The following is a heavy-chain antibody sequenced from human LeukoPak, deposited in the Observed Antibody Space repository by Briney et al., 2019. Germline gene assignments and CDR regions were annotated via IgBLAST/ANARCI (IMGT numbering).Heavy chain of an antibody. J-gene: IGHJ3*02. CDR2: ISYDGRNK. CDR3: ARELIVGGNSWGAFDI. Sequence: GGSLTLPCAASAYIFSNYDMHWLRQATGKGLEWVAVISYDGRNKYYADCVKGRFTISRYNSKNTLYVQRSSRRSEDTAMYYCARELIVGGNSWGAFDIWGQGTMGTVSS. V-gene: IGHV3-33*08. CDR1: AYIFSNYD. D-gene: IGHD1-26*01.